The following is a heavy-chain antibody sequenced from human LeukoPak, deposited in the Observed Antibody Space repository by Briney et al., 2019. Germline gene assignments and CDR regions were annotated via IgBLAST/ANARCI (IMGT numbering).Heavy chain of an antibody. CDR1: GFTFTSST. V-gene: IGHV1-58*02. Sequence: SVKVSCKASGFTFTSSTIQWVRQARGQRLEWIGWIVVGSGNTNYAQKFREGVTITRDMSTSTAYMELSSLRSEDTAVYYCAADSSGGGSGYYYYYGMDVWGQGTTVTVSS. CDR2: IVVGSGNT. CDR3: AADSSGGGSGYYYYYGMDV. D-gene: IGHD3-10*01. J-gene: IGHJ6*02.